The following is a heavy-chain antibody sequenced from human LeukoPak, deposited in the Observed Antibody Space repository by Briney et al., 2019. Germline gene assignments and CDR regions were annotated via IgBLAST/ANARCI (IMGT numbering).Heavy chain of an antibody. V-gene: IGHV1-2*02. J-gene: IGHJ5*02. Sequence: ASVKVSCKASGYTFTGYYMHWVRQAPGQGLERMGWINPNSGGTNYAQKFQGRVTMTRDTSISTAYMELSRLRSDDTAVYYCARDANDCSSTSCRPMYWFDPWGQGTLVTVSS. D-gene: IGHD2-2*01. CDR2: INPNSGGT. CDR1: GYTFTGYY. CDR3: ARDANDCSSTSCRPMYWFDP.